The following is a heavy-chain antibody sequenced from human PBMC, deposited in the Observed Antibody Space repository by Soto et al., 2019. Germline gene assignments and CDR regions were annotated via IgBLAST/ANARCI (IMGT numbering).Heavy chain of an antibody. J-gene: IGHJ5*02. Sequence: EVQLLESGGGLVQPGGSLRLSCAASGLTFSNSAMNWVRQAPGKGLHWVSSISGSGGTTYYADSVKGRFTISRDNSKNTIYLQMNSLRAEDTAVYYCAKWGGGDLVVIPAATGLDPWGQGTLVSVSS. V-gene: IGHV3-23*01. D-gene: IGHD2-2*01. CDR2: ISGSGGTT. CDR1: GLTFSNSA. CDR3: AKWGGGDLVVIPAATGLDP.